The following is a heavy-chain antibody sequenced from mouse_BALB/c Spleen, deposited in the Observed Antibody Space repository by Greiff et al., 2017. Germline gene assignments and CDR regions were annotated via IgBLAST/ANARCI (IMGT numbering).Heavy chain of an antibody. D-gene: IGHD1-1*01. J-gene: IGHJ4*01. CDR3: ASPSYHGSSYGYAMDY. Sequence: QVQLQQPGAELVKPGASVKLSCKASGYTFTSYWMHWVKQRPGQGLEWIGEINPSNGRTNYNEKFKSKATLTVDKSSSTAYMQLSSLTSEDSAVYYCASPSYHGSSYGYAMDYWGQGTSVTVSS. CDR2: INPSNGRT. V-gene: IGHV1S81*02. CDR1: GYTFTSYW.